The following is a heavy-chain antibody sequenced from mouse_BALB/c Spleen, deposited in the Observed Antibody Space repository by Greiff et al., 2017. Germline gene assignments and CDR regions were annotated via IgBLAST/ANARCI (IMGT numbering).Heavy chain of an antibody. J-gene: IGHJ3*01. CDR2: INPSSGYT. CDR1: GYTFTSYT. CDR3: ARRQLGLGGFDY. D-gene: IGHD3-1*01. Sequence: VHLVESGAELARPGASVKMSCKASGYTFTSYTMHWVKQRPGQGMEWIGYINPSSGYTTYNQKFKDKATLTADKSSSTAYMQLSSLTSEDSAVYYGARRQLGLGGFDYWGQGTLVTVAA. V-gene: IGHV1-4*01.